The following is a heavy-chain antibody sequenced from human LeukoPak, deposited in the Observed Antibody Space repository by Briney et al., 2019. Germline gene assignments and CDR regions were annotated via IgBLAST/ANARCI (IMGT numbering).Heavy chain of an antibody. Sequence: GGSLRLSCAASGFTFSSYAMSWVRQAPGKGLEGVSAISGSGGSTYYADSVKGRFTISRDNSKNTLYLQMNSLRAEDTAVYYCASTGMVRGAYLDYWGQGTLVTVSS. D-gene: IGHD3-10*01. V-gene: IGHV3-23*01. CDR3: ASTGMVRGAYLDY. CDR1: GFTFSSYA. J-gene: IGHJ4*02. CDR2: ISGSGGST.